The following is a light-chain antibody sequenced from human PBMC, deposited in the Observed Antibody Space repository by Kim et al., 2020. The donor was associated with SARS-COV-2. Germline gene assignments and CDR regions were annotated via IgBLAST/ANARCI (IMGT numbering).Light chain of an antibody. J-gene: IGKJ1*01. CDR2: AAS. CDR3: QKCDSAPWT. Sequence: ACVRDRVTITCRASQDISNYLAWFQLKPGKAPKLLIYAASALQPGVPSRFSGSGSGTDFTLTVTSLQPEDVATYYCQKCDSAPWTFGQGTKVDIK. V-gene: IGKV1-27*01. CDR1: QDISNY.